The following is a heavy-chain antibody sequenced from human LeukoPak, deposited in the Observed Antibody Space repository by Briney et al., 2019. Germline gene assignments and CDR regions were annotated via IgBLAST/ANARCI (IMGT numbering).Heavy chain of an antibody. J-gene: IGHJ6*02. CDR3: ARDYGAPQNPYYYYGFDV. CDR1: GFTFSSNT. Sequence: GGSLRLSCTASGFTFSSNTLNWVRQAPGKGLEWLSYISSNGGTIYYADSVKGRFTISRDNAKNSLFLQMNSLRDEDTAVYYCARDYGAPQNPYYYYGFDVWGQGTTVTVSS. V-gene: IGHV3-48*02. CDR2: ISSNGGTI. D-gene: IGHD4-17*01.